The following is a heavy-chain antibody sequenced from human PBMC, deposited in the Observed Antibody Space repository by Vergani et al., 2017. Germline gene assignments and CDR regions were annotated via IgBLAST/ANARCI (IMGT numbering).Heavy chain of an antibody. CDR3: AKDIVPAAKNNYYDDGMNG. CDR1: GFTFDDYA. V-gene: IGHV3-43D*04. D-gene: IGHD2-2*01. Sequence: EVQLVESGGVVVQPGGSLRLSCAASGFTFDDYAMHWVRHAPGKGLEWVSLISWDGVSTYYADSVKGRFTISRDNSKNSLYLQMNSLRAEDTALYYCAKDIVPAAKNNYYDDGMNGCSEATTVTVS. J-gene: IGHJ6*02. CDR2: ISWDGVST.